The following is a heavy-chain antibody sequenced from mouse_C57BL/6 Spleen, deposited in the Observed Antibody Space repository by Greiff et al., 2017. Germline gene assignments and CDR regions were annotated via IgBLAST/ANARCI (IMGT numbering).Heavy chain of an antibody. CDR2: INPSSGYT. CDR3: AWGYYGSRYAMDY. J-gene: IGHJ4*01. D-gene: IGHD1-1*01. V-gene: IGHV1-4*01. Sequence: QVQLQQSGAELARPGASVKMSCKASGYTFTSYTMHWVKQRPGQGLEWIGYINPSSGYTKYNQKFKDKATLTADKSSSTAYMQLSSLTSEDSAVYYCAWGYYGSRYAMDYWGQGTSVTVSS. CDR1: GYTFTSYT.